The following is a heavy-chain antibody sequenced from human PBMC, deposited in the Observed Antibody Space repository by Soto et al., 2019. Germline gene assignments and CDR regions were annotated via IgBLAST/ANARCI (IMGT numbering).Heavy chain of an antibody. CDR1: GGSFSGYY. CDR2: INHSGST. J-gene: IGHJ6*02. CDR3: ARGRIAAAAPTPNADYYYGMDV. D-gene: IGHD6-13*01. Sequence: SETLSLTCAVYGGSFSGYYWSWIRQPPGKGLEWIGEINHSGSTNYNPSLKSRVTISVDTSKNQFSLKLSSVTAADTAVYYCARGRIAAAAPTPNADYYYGMDVWGQGTTVTVSS. V-gene: IGHV4-34*01.